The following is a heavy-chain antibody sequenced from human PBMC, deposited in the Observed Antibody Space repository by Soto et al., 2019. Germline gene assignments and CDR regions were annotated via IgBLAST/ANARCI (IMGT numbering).Heavy chain of an antibody. Sequence: QVHLVESGGGVVQPGGSLRLSCAASGFILSSYGMHWVRQAPGKGLEWVAVLWYDGSKTSYTDSVKGRFTISRDNSKNTVDLQMNSLRAEDTAVYYCARGSTGWYGYFDYWGQEPRSPSPQ. J-gene: IGHJ4*01. D-gene: IGHD6-19*01. CDR1: GFILSSYG. CDR2: LWYDGSKT. V-gene: IGHV3-33*01. CDR3: ARGSTGWYGYFDY.